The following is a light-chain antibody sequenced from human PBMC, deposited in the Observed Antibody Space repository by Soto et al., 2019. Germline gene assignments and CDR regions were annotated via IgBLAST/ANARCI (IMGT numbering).Light chain of an antibody. Sequence: EIVLTQSPGTLSLSPGERATLSCRASQSVSSSYLAWYQQKPGQAPRLLIYDASSRATGIPDRFSGSGSGTDFTLTISRLEPEDFAVYYWQQYGSSPQTFGQGTKVESK. CDR2: DAS. J-gene: IGKJ1*01. CDR1: QSVSSSY. CDR3: QQYGSSPQT. V-gene: IGKV3-20*01.